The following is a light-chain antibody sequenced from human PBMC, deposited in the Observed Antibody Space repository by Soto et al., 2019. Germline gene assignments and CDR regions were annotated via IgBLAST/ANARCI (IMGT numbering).Light chain of an antibody. J-gene: IGLJ1*01. CDR1: RGNVGVAYN. CDR2: GNN. V-gene: IGLV1-40*01. Sequence: QSVLTNPPSVSGGPGQRVTICFTGSRGNVGVAYNVYGDPPPPSPAPKLLFCGNNNRLTGVPARFSGSKSGTSASLTIAGLQAEDEGDYYCQSYDSSLSGYVFGTGTKVTVL. CDR3: QSYDSSLSGYV.